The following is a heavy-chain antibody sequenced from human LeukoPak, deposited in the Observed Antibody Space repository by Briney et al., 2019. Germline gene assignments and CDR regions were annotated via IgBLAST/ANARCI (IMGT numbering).Heavy chain of an antibody. D-gene: IGHD3-10*01. CDR2: IIPIFGTA. Sequence: ASVKVSCKASGGTFSSYAISWVRQAPGQGLEWMGGIIPIFGTANYAQKFQGRVTITADESTSTAYMELSSLRAEDTAVYYCARVRVTMVRGVPYYFDYWGQGTLVTVSS. J-gene: IGHJ4*02. CDR3: ARVRVTMVRGVPYYFDY. CDR1: GGTFSSYA. V-gene: IGHV1-69*13.